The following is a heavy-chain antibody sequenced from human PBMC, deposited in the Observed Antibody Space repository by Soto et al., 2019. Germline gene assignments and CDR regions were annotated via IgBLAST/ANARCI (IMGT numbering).Heavy chain of an antibody. CDR3: ARGAKNIYAMDV. J-gene: IGHJ6*02. CDR1: GFAFSTYW. Sequence: GGSLRLSCAASGFAFSTYWMHWVRQAPGKGLLWVSRIKFDGSTTYYADSVKGRFTISRGDAENTLYLQMNGLRVDDTAVYYCARGAKNIYAMDVWDQGTTVTVSS. V-gene: IGHV3-74*01. CDR2: IKFDGSTT.